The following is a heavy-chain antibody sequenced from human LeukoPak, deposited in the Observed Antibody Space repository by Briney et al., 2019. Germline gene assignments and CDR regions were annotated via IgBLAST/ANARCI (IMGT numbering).Heavy chain of an antibody. Sequence: GRSLRLSCAASGFTFDDYAMHWVRQAPGKGLEWVSGISWNSGSIGYADSVKGRFTISRDNAKNSLYLQMNSLRAEDTALYYCAGGRYYYYGMDVWGQGITVTVSS. V-gene: IGHV3-9*01. CDR2: ISWNSGSI. CDR3: AGGRYYYYGMDV. CDR1: GFTFDDYA. D-gene: IGHD3-16*01. J-gene: IGHJ6*02.